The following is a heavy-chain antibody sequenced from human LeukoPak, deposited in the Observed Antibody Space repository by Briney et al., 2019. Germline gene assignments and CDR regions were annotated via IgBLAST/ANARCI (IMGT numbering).Heavy chain of an antibody. CDR2: ISGSSKSI. V-gene: IGHV3-21*01. Sequence: GGSLSLSCAASGFTFSSYSMNWVRQAPGKGLEWVSSISGSSKSIYYADSVRGRFTISRDNAKNSLYLQMNSLRAEDTAVYYCARAEWSNWYFDLWGRGTLVTVSS. CDR3: ARAEWSNWYFDL. J-gene: IGHJ2*01. D-gene: IGHD3-3*01. CDR1: GFTFSSYS.